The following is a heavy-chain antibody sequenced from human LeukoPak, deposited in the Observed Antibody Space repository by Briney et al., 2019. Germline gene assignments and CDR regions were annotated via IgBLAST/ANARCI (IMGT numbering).Heavy chain of an antibody. V-gene: IGHV4-59*08. Sequence: SETLSLTCTVSGGSISIYYWSWIRQPPGKGLEWIGYVYHSGSTNYNPSLKSRVTILVDTSENQFSLKLSSVTAADTAVYYCARHQKTTVLSSSYLDYWGPGTLVTVSS. CDR1: GGSISIYY. CDR2: VYHSGST. D-gene: IGHD4-17*01. CDR3: ARHQKTTVLSSSYLDY. J-gene: IGHJ4*02.